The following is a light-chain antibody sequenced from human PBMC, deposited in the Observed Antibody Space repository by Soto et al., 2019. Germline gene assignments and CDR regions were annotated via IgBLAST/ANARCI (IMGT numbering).Light chain of an antibody. V-gene: IGLV2-23*02. CDR2: EIT. CDR1: RSDVGSSNL. Sequence: QSALTQPASVSGSPGQSITISCTGTRSDVGSSNLVSWYQQYPGKVPKLMLYEITKRPSGVSNRFSGSKSGNTASLTISGLQAEDEADYYCCSSAGGGTFFVFGAGTQLTVL. CDR3: CSSAGGGTFFV. J-gene: IGLJ7*01.